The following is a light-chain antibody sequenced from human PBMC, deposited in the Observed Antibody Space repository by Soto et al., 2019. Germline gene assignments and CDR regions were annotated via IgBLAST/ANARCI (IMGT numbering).Light chain of an antibody. CDR2: GAS. CDR1: ETVSSTN. Sequence: EVVLTQSPGTLSLSPGERATLSCRASETVSSTNLAWYQQKPGQAPRLLISGASNRATGIPDRFSGSGSGTDFTLTISRLEPEDYAVYYCQQYGRSFAFGQGTRLEIK. V-gene: IGKV3-20*01. J-gene: IGKJ5*01. CDR3: QQYGRSFA.